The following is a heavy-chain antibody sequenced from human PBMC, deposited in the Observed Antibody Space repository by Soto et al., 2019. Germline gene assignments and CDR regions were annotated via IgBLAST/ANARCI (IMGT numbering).Heavy chain of an antibody. CDR2: IYPGDSDT. Sequence: EVQLVQSGAVVKKPGESLKISCKGSGYSFTNYWIGWVRQMPGKGLEWMGIIYPGDSDTRYSPSFQGQVTISADKSISTAYLQWSSLKASDTAMYYCARAMVRGKNYYGVDVWGQGTTVTVSS. V-gene: IGHV5-51*03. D-gene: IGHD3-10*01. CDR3: ARAMVRGKNYYGVDV. CDR1: GYSFTNYW. J-gene: IGHJ6*02.